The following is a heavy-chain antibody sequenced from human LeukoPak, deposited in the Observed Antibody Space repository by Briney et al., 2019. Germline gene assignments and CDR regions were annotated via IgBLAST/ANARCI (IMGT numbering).Heavy chain of an antibody. D-gene: IGHD1-26*01. CDR2: IWYDGSNK. Sequence: GRSLRLSCAASGFTFSSYGMHWVRQAPGKGLEWVAVIWYDGSNKYYADSVKGRFTISRDNSKNTLYLQMNSLRAEDTAVYYCAKGLGFYSGSYHDAFDIWGQGTMVTVSS. V-gene: IGHV3-33*06. CDR3: AKGLGFYSGSYHDAFDI. CDR1: GFTFSSYG. J-gene: IGHJ3*02.